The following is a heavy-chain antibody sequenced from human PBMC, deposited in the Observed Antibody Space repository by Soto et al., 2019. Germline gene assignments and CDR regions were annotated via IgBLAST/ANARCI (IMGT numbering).Heavy chain of an antibody. V-gene: IGHV3-23*01. Sequence: HPGGSLRLSCAASGFTFSNAWINWVRQAPGKGLEWVSTITGSGDSAYYADSVKGRFIISRDNSKNTLYMQMHSLGAEDSAIYYCAKGRGTNYYYHMDVWGGGTTVTVSS. CDR3: AKGRGTNYYYHMDV. J-gene: IGHJ6*03. CDR1: GFTFSNAW. CDR2: ITGSGDSA. D-gene: IGHD1-26*01.